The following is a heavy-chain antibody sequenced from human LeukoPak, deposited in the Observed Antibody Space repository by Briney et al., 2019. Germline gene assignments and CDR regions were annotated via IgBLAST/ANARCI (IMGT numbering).Heavy chain of an antibody. Sequence: GASVKVSCKASGYTFTSYYIHWVRQAPGQGLEWMGIIYPGGGSTSYAQKFQGRVTMTRDMSASTVYMELSSLRSEDTAVYYCARVNDFDYWGQGTLVTVSS. CDR2: IYPGGGST. V-gene: IGHV1-46*01. CDR1: GYTFTSYY. D-gene: IGHD2-8*01. J-gene: IGHJ4*02. CDR3: ARVNDFDY.